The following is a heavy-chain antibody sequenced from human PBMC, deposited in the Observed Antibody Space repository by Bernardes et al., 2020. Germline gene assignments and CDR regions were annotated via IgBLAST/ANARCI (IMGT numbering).Heavy chain of an antibody. J-gene: IGHJ6*02. Sequence: ASVKVSCKASGYTFTSYDINWVRQATGQGLEWMGWMNPNSGNTGYAQKFQGRVTMTRNTSISTAYMELSSLRSEDTAVYYCARGGFTMIAPGYYYGMDVGGQGTTVTVSS. D-gene: IGHD3-22*01. CDR1: GYTFTSYD. CDR3: ARGGFTMIAPGYYYGMDV. V-gene: IGHV1-8*01. CDR2: MNPNSGNT.